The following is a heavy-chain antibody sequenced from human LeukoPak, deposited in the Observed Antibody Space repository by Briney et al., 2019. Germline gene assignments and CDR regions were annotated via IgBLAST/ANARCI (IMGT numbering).Heavy chain of an antibody. J-gene: IGHJ4*02. D-gene: IGHD4-17*01. CDR3: ARPDGTVTTGVDY. Sequence: SETLSLTCTVSGGSISSSSYYWGWIRQPPGKGLEWIGSIYYSGSTYYNPSLKSRVTISVDTSKNQFSLKLSSVTAADTAVYYCARPDGTVTTGVDYWGQGTLVTVSS. CDR2: IYYSGST. CDR1: GGSISSSSYY. V-gene: IGHV4-39*01.